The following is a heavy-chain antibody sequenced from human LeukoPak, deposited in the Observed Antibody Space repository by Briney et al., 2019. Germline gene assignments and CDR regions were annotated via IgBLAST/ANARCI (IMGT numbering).Heavy chain of an antibody. J-gene: IGHJ2*01. Sequence: SETLSLTCTVSGGSISSSNYYWGWIRQPPGKGLEWIGSIYYSGSTYYNPSLKSRVTISVDTSKNQFSLKLSSVTAADTAVYYCARVSRTYYDFWSGYYTGYWYFDLWGRGTLVTVSS. CDR1: GGSISSSNYY. D-gene: IGHD3-3*01. V-gene: IGHV4-39*07. CDR3: ARVSRTYYDFWSGYYTGYWYFDL. CDR2: IYYSGST.